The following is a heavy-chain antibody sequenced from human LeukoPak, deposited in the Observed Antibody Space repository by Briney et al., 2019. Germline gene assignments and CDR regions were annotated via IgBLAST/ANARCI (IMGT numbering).Heavy chain of an antibody. CDR2: IKQDGSEK. CDR1: GFTLSSFL. CDR3: VRDYYASGSHDY. V-gene: IGHV3-7*01. Sequence: GGSLRLSCAASGFTLSSFLMSWVRQAPGKGLEWVAHIKQDGSEKYYVDSVKGRFTVSRDNAKNSLYLQMDSLRAEDTAVYYCVRDYYASGSHDYWGQGTLVTVSS. D-gene: IGHD3-10*01. J-gene: IGHJ4*02.